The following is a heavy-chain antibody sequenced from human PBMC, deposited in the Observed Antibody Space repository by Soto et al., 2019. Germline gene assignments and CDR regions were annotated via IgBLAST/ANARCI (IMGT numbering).Heavy chain of an antibody. J-gene: IGHJ4*02. D-gene: IGHD6-6*01. CDR3: AKSGIAARHFDY. CDR2: ISWNSGSI. Sequence: GGSLRLSCAASGFTFDDYAMHWVRQAPGKGLEWVSGISWNSGSIGYADSVKGRFTISRDNAKNSLYLQMNSLRAEDTALYYCAKSGIAARHFDYWGQGTLVTVSS. V-gene: IGHV3-9*01. CDR1: GFTFDDYA.